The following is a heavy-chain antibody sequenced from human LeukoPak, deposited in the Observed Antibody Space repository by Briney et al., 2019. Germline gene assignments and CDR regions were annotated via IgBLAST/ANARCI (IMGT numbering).Heavy chain of an antibody. CDR2: ISWNSGNI. Sequence: GRSLRLSCTASGFTFDDYAMHWVRQAPGKGLEWASGISWNSGNIAYADSVEGRFTISRDTAKNSLYLQMNSLRAEDTALYYCVKDSGRNYYYGMDVWGQGTTVTVSS. V-gene: IGHV3-9*01. J-gene: IGHJ6*02. CDR3: VKDSGRNYYYGMDV. CDR1: GFTFDDYA.